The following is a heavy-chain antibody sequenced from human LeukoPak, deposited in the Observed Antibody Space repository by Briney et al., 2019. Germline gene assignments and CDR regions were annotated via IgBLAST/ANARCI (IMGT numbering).Heavy chain of an antibody. V-gene: IGHV1-3*03. CDR3: ARGPPWIGFFDY. Sequence: ASVKVSCKASGYTFTSYAMHWVRQAPGQRLEWMGWINAGNGNTKYSQEFQGRVTITRDTSASTAYMELSSLISEDMAVYYCARGPPWIGFFDYWGQGSLVTVSS. D-gene: IGHD3-10*01. CDR1: GYTFTSYA. J-gene: IGHJ4*02. CDR2: INAGNGNT.